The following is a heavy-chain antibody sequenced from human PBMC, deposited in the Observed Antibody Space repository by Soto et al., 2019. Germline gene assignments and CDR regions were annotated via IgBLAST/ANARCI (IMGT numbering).Heavy chain of an antibody. CDR3: AREGDIVVVPAALYYYYYGMDV. J-gene: IGHJ6*04. CDR2: ISAYNGNT. D-gene: IGHD2-2*01. CDR1: GYTFTSYG. Sequence: ASVKVSCKASGYTFTSYGISWVRQAPGQGLEWMGWISAYNGNTNYAQKLQGRVTMTTDTSTSTAYMELRSLRSDDTAVYYCAREGDIVVVPAALYYYYYGMDVGGKGTTVTVSS. V-gene: IGHV1-18*01.